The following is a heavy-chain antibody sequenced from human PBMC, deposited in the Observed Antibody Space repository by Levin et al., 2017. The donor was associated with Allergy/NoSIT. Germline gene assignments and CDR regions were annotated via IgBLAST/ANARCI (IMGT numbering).Heavy chain of an antibody. CDR3: AKDRRFTVTADFDN. CDR1: GFTFTSYA. CDR2: ITGSAATT. D-gene: IGHD4-17*01. V-gene: IGHV3-23*01. J-gene: IGHJ4*01. Sequence: GESLKISCTASGFTFTSYAMAWVRQAPGKGLEWIASITGSAATTYYADSVKGRFTISKDNPKNALVLQMNSLRPEDTADYYCAKDRRFTVTADFDNWGHGTRVTVAS.